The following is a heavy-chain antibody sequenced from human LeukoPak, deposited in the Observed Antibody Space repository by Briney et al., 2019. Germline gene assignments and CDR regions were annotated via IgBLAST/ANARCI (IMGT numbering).Heavy chain of an antibody. Sequence: PSETLSLTCAVYGGSFSGYYWSWIRQPPGKGLEWIGEINHSGSTNYNPSLKSRVTISVDTSKNQFSLKLSSVTAADTAVYYCARAYYYDSSGYSAPGDPYGMDVWGQGTTVTVSS. J-gene: IGHJ6*02. CDR1: GGSFSGYY. CDR3: ARAYYYDSSGYSAPGDPYGMDV. CDR2: INHSGST. V-gene: IGHV4-34*01. D-gene: IGHD3-22*01.